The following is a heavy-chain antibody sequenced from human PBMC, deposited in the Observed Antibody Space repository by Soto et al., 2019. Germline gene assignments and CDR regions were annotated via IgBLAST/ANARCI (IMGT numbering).Heavy chain of an antibody. Sequence: ASVKVSCKASAYTFTSYGISWVRQAPGQGLEWMGWISGYNGNTNYVQKLQGRVTMTTDTSTSTAYMELRSLRSDDTAVYYCARDLYYGSGGYRWFDPWGQGTLVTVSS. V-gene: IGHV1-18*04. J-gene: IGHJ5*02. CDR1: AYTFTSYG. CDR3: ARDLYYGSGGYRWFDP. CDR2: ISGYNGNT. D-gene: IGHD3-16*02.